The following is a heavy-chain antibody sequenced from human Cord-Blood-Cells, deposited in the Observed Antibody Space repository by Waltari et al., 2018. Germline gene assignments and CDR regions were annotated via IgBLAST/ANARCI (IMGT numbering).Heavy chain of an antibody. V-gene: IGHV3-7*01. CDR1: GLPFRGYW. J-gene: IGHJ3*02. CDR3: ARDKQAARDAFDI. D-gene: IGHD6-6*01. Sequence: EVQLVESGGGLVQPGGSLRLPCAASGLPFRGYWMSWVRQAPGKGLEWVANIKQDGSEKYYVDSVKGRFTISRDNAKNSLYLQMNSLRAEDTAVYYCARDKQAARDAFDIWGQGTMVTVSS. CDR2: IKQDGSEK.